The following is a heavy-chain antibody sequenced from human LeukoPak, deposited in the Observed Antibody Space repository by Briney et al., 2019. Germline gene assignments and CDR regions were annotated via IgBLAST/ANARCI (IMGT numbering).Heavy chain of an antibody. V-gene: IGHV4-61*02. CDR1: GGSISSGSYY. CDR2: IYTSGST. Sequence: SQTLSLTCTVSGGSISSGSYYWSWIRQPAGKGLEWIGRIYTSGSTNYNPSLKSRVTISVDTSKNQFSLKLSSVTAADTAVYYCASSYYDILTGSNNWFDPWGQGTLVTVSS. J-gene: IGHJ5*02. CDR3: ASSYYDILTGSNNWFDP. D-gene: IGHD3-9*01.